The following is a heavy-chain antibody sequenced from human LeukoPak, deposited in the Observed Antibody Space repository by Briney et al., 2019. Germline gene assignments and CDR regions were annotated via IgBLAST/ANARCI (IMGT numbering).Heavy chain of an antibody. V-gene: IGHV1-18*01. Sequence: ASVKVSCKASGYTFTSCGISWVRQAPGQGLEWMGWISAYNGNTNYAQKLQGRVTMTRDMATSTDYMEVSSLKSEDTAVYYCARDNSQGDSAWWFDPWGQGTLVTVSS. CDR2: ISAYNGNT. CDR3: ARDNSQGDSAWWFDP. D-gene: IGHD1-26*01. J-gene: IGHJ5*02. CDR1: GYTFTSCG.